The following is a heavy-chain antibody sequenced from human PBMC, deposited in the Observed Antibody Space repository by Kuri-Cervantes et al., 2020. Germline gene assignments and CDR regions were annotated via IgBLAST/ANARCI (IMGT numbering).Heavy chain of an antibody. J-gene: IGHJ4*02. D-gene: IGHD3-9*01. V-gene: IGHV4-59*01. Sequence: SETLSLTCTVSGGSISTYYWSWIRQPPGKGLEWIGYIYHSGGTNHNPSLKSRVTISVDTSKNQFSLRLSSVTAADTAVYYCARGVLRYFDWLEYYFDYWGQGTLVTVSS. CDR1: GGSISTYY. CDR3: ARGVLRYFDWLEYYFDY. CDR2: IYHSGGT.